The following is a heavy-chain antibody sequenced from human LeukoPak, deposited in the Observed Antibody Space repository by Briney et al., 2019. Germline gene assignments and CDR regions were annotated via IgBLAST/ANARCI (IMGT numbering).Heavy chain of an antibody. CDR3: ARILDSAWGELGY. V-gene: IGHV4-61*02. CDR1: GGSISSGSYY. Sequence: SETLSLTCTVSGGSISSGSYYWSWIRQPAGKGLEWIGRIYTSGSTNYNPSLKSRVTISVDTSKNQFSLKLSSVTAADTAVYYCARILDSAWGELGYWGQGTLVTVSS. D-gene: IGHD6-19*01. CDR2: IYTSGST. J-gene: IGHJ4*02.